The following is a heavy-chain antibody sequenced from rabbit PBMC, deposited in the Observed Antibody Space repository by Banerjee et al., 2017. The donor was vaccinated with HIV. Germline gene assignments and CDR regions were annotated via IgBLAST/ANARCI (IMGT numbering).Heavy chain of an antibody. D-gene: IGHD6-1*01. CDR3: GRDRDGDAGYGSLAL. Sequence: QSLEESGGGLVKPEGSLTLTCKASGFTISSNYWMCWVRQAPGKGLEWIGCIWTNSGNTYYASWAKGRFTITRSTSLNTVDLKMTSLTVADTATYFCGRDRDGDAGYGSLALWGQGTLVTVS. CDR1: GFTISSNYW. CDR2: IWTNSGNT. J-gene: IGHJ3*01. V-gene: IGHV1S43*01.